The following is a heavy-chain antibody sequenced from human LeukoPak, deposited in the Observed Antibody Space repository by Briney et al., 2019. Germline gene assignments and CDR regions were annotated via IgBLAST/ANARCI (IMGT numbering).Heavy chain of an antibody. V-gene: IGHV3-11*04. CDR2: ISSSGSTI. CDR1: GFTFSDYY. D-gene: IGHD2-2*01. J-gene: IGHJ4*02. CDR3: AKDRRTGYCSSTSCYYFDY. Sequence: GGSLRLSCAASGFTFSDYYMSWIRQAPGKGLEWVSYISSSGSTIYYADSVKGRFTISRDNSKNTLYLQMNSLRAEDTAVYYCAKDRRTGYCSSTSCYYFDYWGQGTLVTVSS.